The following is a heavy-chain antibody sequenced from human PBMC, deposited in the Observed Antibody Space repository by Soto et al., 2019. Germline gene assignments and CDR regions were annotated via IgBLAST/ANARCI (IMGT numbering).Heavy chain of an antibody. CDR1: GFTFSDHY. Sequence: EVQLVESGGGLVQPGGSLRLSCAASGFTFSDHYMDWVRQAPGKGLEWVGRIRNKANSYTTEYAASVKGRFTISRDDSKNSLYLQMNSLKTKDTAIYYCARLYVALDRLASLVGAVPWGQGTLVTVSS. CDR2: IRNKANSYTT. V-gene: IGHV3-72*01. D-gene: IGHD1-26*01. J-gene: IGHJ5*02. CDR3: ARLYVALDRLASLVGAVP.